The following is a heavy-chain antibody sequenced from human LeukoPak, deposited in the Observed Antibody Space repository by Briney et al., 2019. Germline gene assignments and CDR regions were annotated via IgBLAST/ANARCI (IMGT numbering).Heavy chain of an antibody. Sequence: PGGSLRLSCAASGFTFNIYAMNWVRQAPGKGLEWISSISYSAAGTYYADSVKGRFSISRDNSKNTLYLQMNSLRAEDTAVYYCARRAGAYSHPYDYWGQGTLVTVSS. J-gene: IGHJ4*02. V-gene: IGHV3-23*01. CDR1: GFTFNIYA. D-gene: IGHD4/OR15-4a*01. CDR2: ISYSAAGT. CDR3: ARRAGAYSHPYDY.